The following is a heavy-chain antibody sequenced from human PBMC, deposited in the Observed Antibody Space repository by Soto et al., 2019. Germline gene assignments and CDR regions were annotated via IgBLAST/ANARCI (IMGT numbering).Heavy chain of an antibody. CDR3: ARGPYSYGRNHKTYFDY. CDR2: IYYSGST. D-gene: IGHD5-18*01. CDR1: GGSISSGGYY. V-gene: IGHV4-31*03. J-gene: IGHJ4*02. Sequence: TLSVACTVSGGSISSGGYYWSWIRQHPGKGLEWIGYIYYSGSTYYNPSLKSRVTISVDTSKNQFSLKLSSVTAADTAVYYCARGPYSYGRNHKTYFDYWGQGTLVTVSS.